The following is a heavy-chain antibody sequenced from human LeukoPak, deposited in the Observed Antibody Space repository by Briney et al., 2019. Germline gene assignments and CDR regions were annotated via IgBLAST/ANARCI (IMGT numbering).Heavy chain of an antibody. CDR2: IYHSGST. CDR1: GGSLSSGGYY. D-gene: IGHD6-19*01. CDR3: ARETSLAGFASGLGFNY. V-gene: IGHV4-30-2*01. Sequence: PSQTPSLTRTVPGGSLSSGGYYWSWVRQPPRKGLGWIGYIYHSGSTYYNPSLKSRVTISVDRSKNQFSLKLSSVTAADTATYYCARETSLAGFASGLGFNYWGQGILVTVSS. J-gene: IGHJ4*02.